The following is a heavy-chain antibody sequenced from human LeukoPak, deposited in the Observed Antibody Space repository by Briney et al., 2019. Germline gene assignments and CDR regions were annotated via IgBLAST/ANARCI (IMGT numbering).Heavy chain of an antibody. CDR1: GYTFTGYY. D-gene: IGHD6-13*01. J-gene: IGHJ5*02. Sequence: GPSVKFSCKASGYTFTGYYMHWVRQAPGQGLEWMGWINPNSGGTNYAQKFQGRVTMTRDTSISTAYMELSRLRSDDTAVYYCAKGIAAANWFDPWGQGTLVTVSS. V-gene: IGHV1-2*02. CDR3: AKGIAAANWFDP. CDR2: INPNSGGT.